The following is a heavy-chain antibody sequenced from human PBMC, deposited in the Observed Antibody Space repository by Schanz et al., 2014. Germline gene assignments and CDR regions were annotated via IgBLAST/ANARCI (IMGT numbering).Heavy chain of an antibody. CDR1: GFTFNNFN. CDR3: AKAKSGAHGAFDI. J-gene: IGHJ3*02. V-gene: IGHV3-21*04. CDR2: ISSSGSSI. Sequence: VQLVESGGGVVQPGRSLRLSCAASGFTFNNFNMNWVRQAPGKGLEWVSSISSSGSSIYYADSVKGRFTISRDNAKNSVFLQINRLRTEDTAVYCCAKAKSGAHGAFDIWGQGTMVTVSS.